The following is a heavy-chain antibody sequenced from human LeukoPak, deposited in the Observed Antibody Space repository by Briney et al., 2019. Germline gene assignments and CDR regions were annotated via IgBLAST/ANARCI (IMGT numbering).Heavy chain of an antibody. CDR2: TNHSGSA. D-gene: IGHD3-22*01. CDR3: ARARGDYYDSSGYYSAFDY. Sequence: PSETLSLTCAVYGGPFSGYYWSWIRQPPGKGLEWIGETNHSGSANYNPSLKSRVTISVDMSKNQFSLKLNSVTAADTAVYYCARARGDYYDSSGYYSAFDYWGQGTLVTVSS. J-gene: IGHJ4*02. CDR1: GGPFSGYY. V-gene: IGHV4-34*01.